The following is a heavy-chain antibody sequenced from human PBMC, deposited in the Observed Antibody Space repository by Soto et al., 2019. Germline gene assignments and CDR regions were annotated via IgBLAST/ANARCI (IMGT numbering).Heavy chain of an antibody. Sequence: GASVKVSCKASGYTFTGYYMHWVRQAPGQGLEWMGWINPNSGGTNYAQKFQGRVTMTRDTSISTAYMELSRLRSDDTAVYYCARSREMNDFWSLGPTPVDYWGQGTLVTVSS. V-gene: IGHV1-2*02. D-gene: IGHD3-3*01. CDR3: ARSREMNDFWSLGPTPVDY. CDR1: GYTFTGYY. CDR2: INPNSGGT. J-gene: IGHJ4*02.